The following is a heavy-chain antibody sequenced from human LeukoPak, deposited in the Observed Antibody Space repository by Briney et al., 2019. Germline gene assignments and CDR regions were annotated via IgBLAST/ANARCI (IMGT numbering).Heavy chain of an antibody. CDR2: IDYSGST. Sequence: SETLSLTCTVSGGSISSYYWNWIRQPPGKGLEWIGYIDYSGSTNYNPPLKSRVTISVDTSKNQFSLKLSSVTAADTAVYYCAESKFYNWFDPWGQGTLVTVSS. J-gene: IGHJ5*02. CDR3: AESKFYNWFDP. CDR1: GGSISSYY. D-gene: IGHD3-9*01. V-gene: IGHV4-59*08.